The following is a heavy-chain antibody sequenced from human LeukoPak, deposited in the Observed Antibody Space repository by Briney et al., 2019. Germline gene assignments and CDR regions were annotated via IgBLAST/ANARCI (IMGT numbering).Heavy chain of an antibody. CDR3: AREGLNMVRGVIPKEAWGWFDP. CDR1: GGSISSGSYY. V-gene: IGHV4-61*02. Sequence: PSQTLSLTCTVSGGSISSGSYYWNWIRQPAGKGLEWIGRIYTSGSTNYNPSLKSRVTVSVDTSKNQFSLKLSSVTAADTAVYYCAREGLNMVRGVIPKEAWGWFDPWGQGTLVTVSS. CDR2: IYTSGST. J-gene: IGHJ5*02. D-gene: IGHD3-10*01.